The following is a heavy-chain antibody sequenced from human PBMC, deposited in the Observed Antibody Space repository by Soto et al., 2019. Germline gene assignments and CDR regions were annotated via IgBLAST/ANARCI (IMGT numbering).Heavy chain of an antibody. CDR3: ARHGRSWSSSWYSDI. Sequence: LGESLKISCKGSGYSFTSYWIGWVRQMPGKGLEWMGVIYPGDSDTRYSPSFKGQVTISADKSISTAYLQWSSLKASDTAMYYCARHGRSWSSSWYSDIWGQGTMVTVSS. CDR2: IYPGDSDT. J-gene: IGHJ3*02. V-gene: IGHV5-51*01. D-gene: IGHD6-13*01. CDR1: GYSFTSYW.